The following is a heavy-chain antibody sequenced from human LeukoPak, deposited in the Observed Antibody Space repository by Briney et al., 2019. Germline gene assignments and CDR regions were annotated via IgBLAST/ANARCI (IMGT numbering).Heavy chain of an antibody. V-gene: IGHV3-30*18. CDR2: VSYDGSDK. J-gene: IGHJ6*02. CDR3: VKDRGHCSGTSCFFFENPYVMDV. D-gene: IGHD2-2*01. CDR1: GFAFSSYG. Sequence: QPGGSLRLSCVASGFAFSSYGMHWVRQAPGKGLEWVAVVSYDGSDKYYADAATGRFTISRDDSRSRLFLQMNSLRHDDAAIYYCVKDRGHCSGTSCFFFENPYVMDVWGQGTTVTVPS.